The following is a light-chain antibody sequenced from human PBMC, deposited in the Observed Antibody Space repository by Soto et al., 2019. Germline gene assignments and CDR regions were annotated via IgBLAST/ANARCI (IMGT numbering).Light chain of an antibody. J-gene: IGLJ1*01. Sequence: SVLTQPRSVSGSPGQSVTLSCTGTSSDVGNYDYVSWYQQHPGMAPKLIIYDVSKRPSGVPDRFSGSKSGNTASLTISGLQAEDEADYYCCSYAGSYIQYVFGTGTKSPS. V-gene: IGLV2-11*01. CDR3: CSYAGSYIQYV. CDR2: DVS. CDR1: SSDVGNYDY.